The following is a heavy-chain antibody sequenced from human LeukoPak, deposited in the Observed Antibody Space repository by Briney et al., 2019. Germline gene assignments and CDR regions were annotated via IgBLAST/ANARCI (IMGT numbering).Heavy chain of an antibody. D-gene: IGHD3-10*01. CDR2: IYSGGST. J-gene: IGHJ4*02. V-gene: IGHV3-53*01. Sequence: PGGSLRLSCAASGFTVSSNYMSWVRQAPGKGLEWVSVIYSGGSTYYADSVKGRFTISRDNSKNTLYLQMNSLRAEDTAVYYCAKGLVRGAYYFDYWGQGTLVTVSS. CDR3: AKGLVRGAYYFDY. CDR1: GFTVSSNY.